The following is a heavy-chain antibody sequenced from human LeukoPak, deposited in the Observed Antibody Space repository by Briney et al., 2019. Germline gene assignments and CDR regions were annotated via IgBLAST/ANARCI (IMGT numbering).Heavy chain of an antibody. J-gene: IGHJ4*02. CDR2: INPNSGGT. CDR1: GYTFTDYF. V-gene: IGHV1-2*02. D-gene: IGHD3-9*01. CDR3: ARDGDILNGYLDY. Sequence: ASVKVSCKASGYTFTDYFLHWVRQAPGQGLEWMGWINPNSGGTYYAQKFQGRVTMTRDTSIITAYMELSRLRSDDTAVYYCARDGDILNGYLDYWGQGTMVTVSS.